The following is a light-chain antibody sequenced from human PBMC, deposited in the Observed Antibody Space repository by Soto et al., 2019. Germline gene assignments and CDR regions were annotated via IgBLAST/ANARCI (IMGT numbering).Light chain of an antibody. Sequence: DIVMTQSPDSLAVSLGERATINCKSSQSVLYSSNNKNYLAWYQQKPGQPLKLLIYWASTWESEVLDRFSGSGFGTDFTLTISSLQAEDVAVYYCQQYYRPWTFGQGTKVEIK. CDR1: QSVLYSSNNKNY. J-gene: IGKJ1*01. V-gene: IGKV4-1*01. CDR2: WAS. CDR3: QQYYRPWT.